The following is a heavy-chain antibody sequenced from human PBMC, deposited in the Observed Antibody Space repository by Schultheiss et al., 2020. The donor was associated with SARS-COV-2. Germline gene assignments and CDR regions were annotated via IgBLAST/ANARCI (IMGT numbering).Heavy chain of an antibody. D-gene: IGHD5-24*01. CDR2: INPNSGGT. CDR3: ARGGRDGYMGYYYYYGMDV. Sequence: ASVKVSCKASGYTFTSYGISWVRQAPGQGLEWMGWINPNSGGTNYAQKFQGRVTMTRDTSISTAYMELSRLRSDDTAVYYCARGGRDGYMGYYYYYGMDVWGQGTTVTVSS. CDR1: GYTFTSYG. J-gene: IGHJ6*02. V-gene: IGHV1-2*02.